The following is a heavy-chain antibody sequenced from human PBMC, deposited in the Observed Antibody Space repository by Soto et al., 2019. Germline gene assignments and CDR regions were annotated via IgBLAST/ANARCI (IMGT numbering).Heavy chain of an antibody. D-gene: IGHD2-2*01. V-gene: IGHV4-34*01. CDR3: ARKGRYCSSSSCYAWWFDP. CDR1: GGSFSGYY. J-gene: IGHJ5*02. Sequence: SETLSLTCAVYGGSFSGYYWTWIRQPPGKGLEWIGEINHRGTTNYNPSLKSRVTISVDTSKNQFSLKLSSVTAADTAVYYCARKGRYCSSSSCYAWWFDPWGQGTLVTVSS. CDR2: INHRGTT.